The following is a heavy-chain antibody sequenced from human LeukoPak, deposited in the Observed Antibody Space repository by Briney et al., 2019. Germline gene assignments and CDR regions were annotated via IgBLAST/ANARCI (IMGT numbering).Heavy chain of an antibody. CDR1: GFTFSSYW. D-gene: IGHD1-1*01. V-gene: IGHV3-74*01. CDR2: INSDGSST. CDR3: ARIEHQLRDLDY. J-gene: IGHJ4*02. Sequence: GGSLRLSCAASGFTFSSYWMPWVRQAPGKGLVWVSRINSDGSSTSYADSVKGRFTISRDNAKNTLYLQMNSLGAEDTAVYYCARIEHQLRDLDYWGQGTLVTVSS.